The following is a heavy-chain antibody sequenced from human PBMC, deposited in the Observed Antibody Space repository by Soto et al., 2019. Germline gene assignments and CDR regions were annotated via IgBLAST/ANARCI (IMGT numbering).Heavy chain of an antibody. CDR2: IIPIFGTA. J-gene: IGHJ3*02. Sequence: SVKVSCKASGGTFSSYAISWVRQAPGQGLEWMGGIIPIFGTANYAQKFQGRVTITADESTSTAYMELGSLRSEDTAVYYCARAPYYYDSSRLPGPFDIWGQGTMVTVSS. D-gene: IGHD3-22*01. CDR3: ARAPYYYDSSRLPGPFDI. V-gene: IGHV1-69*13. CDR1: GGTFSSYA.